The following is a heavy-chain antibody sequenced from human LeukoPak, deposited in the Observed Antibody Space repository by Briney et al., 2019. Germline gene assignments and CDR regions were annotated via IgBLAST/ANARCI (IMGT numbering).Heavy chain of an antibody. CDR2: INPNSGGT. CDR1: GYTFTGYY. CDR3: ARDRPPIAAARTVGRDYYYYGMDV. V-gene: IGHV1-2*02. D-gene: IGHD6-13*01. Sequence: ASVKVSCKASGYTFTGYYMHWVRQAPGQGLEWMGWINPNSGGTNYAQKFQGRVTMTRDTSISTAYMELSRLRSDDTAVYYCARDRPPIAAARTVGRDYYYYGMDVWGQGTTVTVSS. J-gene: IGHJ6*02.